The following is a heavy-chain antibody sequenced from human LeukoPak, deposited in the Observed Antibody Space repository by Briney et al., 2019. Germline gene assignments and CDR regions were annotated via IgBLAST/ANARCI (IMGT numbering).Heavy chain of an antibody. Sequence: GGSLRLSCAASGFTFSSYWMSWVRQAPGKGLEWVANIKQDGSEKYYVGSVKGRFTISRDNAKNSLYLQMNSRRAEDTAVYYCARDGDIVVVPAAMGWLRYYYYYGMDVWGQGTTVTVSS. CDR3: ARDGDIVVVPAAMGWLRYYYYYGMDV. CDR2: IKQDGSEK. CDR1: GFTFSSYW. D-gene: IGHD2-2*01. V-gene: IGHV3-7*01. J-gene: IGHJ6*02.